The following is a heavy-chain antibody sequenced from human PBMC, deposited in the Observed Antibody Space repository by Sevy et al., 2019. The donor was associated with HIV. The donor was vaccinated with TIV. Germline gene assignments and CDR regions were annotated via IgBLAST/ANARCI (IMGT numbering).Heavy chain of an antibody. V-gene: IGHV5-51*01. Sequence: GESLKISCKGSGYSFTSYWIGWVRQMPGKGLEWMGIIYPGDSDARYSPSFQGQVTISADQSISTSYLQWSRLKASDTAMYYCARRSTGIVGTHFDYWGQGTLVTVSS. J-gene: IGHJ4*02. CDR1: GYSFTSYW. CDR3: ARRSTGIVGTHFDY. CDR2: IYPGDSDA. D-gene: IGHD1-26*01.